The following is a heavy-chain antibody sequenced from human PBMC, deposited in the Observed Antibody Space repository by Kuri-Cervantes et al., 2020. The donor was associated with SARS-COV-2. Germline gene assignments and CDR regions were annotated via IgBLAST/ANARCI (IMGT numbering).Heavy chain of an antibody. D-gene: IGHD3-22*01. CDR2: IKQDGSEK. CDR3: ARGGAYYDSSGYPDY. CDR1: GFTFSSYW. V-gene: IGHV3-7*01. Sequence: GGSLRLSCAASGFTFSSYWMSWVRQAPGKGLEWVANIKQDGSEKYYVDSVKGRFTISRDNAKNSLYLQMNSLRAEDTAVYYCARGGAYYDSSGYPDYWGQGTLVTVSS. J-gene: IGHJ4*02.